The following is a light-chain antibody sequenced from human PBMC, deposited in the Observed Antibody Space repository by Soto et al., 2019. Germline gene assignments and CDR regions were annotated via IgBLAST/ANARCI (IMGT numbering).Light chain of an antibody. CDR1: SSDVGVYNY. Sequence: QSVLTQPPSASGSPGQSVTISCTGTSSDVGVYNYVSWYQQHPGKAPKLMIYEVSKRPSGVPDRFSGSKSGNTASLTVSGLQAEDEADYYCSSYAGSNNPGVFGTGTKVTVX. CDR2: EVS. J-gene: IGLJ1*01. CDR3: SSYAGSNNPGV. V-gene: IGLV2-8*01.